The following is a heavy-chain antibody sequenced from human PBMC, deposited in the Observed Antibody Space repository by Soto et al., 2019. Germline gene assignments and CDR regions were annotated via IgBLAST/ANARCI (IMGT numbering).Heavy chain of an antibody. CDR2: ISSSSIYI. Sequence: EVQLVESGGGLVKPGGSLRLSCAASGFTFSSYSMNWVRQAPGKGLEWVSSISSSSIYIYYADSVKGRFTISRDNAKNSLYVQMNSLRAEDTAVYYCARDSLNSSSSSWYFDLWGRGTLVTVSS. CDR1: GFTFSSYS. V-gene: IGHV3-21*01. J-gene: IGHJ2*01. D-gene: IGHD6-6*01. CDR3: ARDSLNSSSSSWYFDL.